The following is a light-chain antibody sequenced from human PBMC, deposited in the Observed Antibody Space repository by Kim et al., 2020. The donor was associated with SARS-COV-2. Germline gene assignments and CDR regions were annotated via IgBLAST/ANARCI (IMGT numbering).Light chain of an antibody. Sequence: APVAADTLSFRAEDIGRLSVPWYQQKPGPPPVVVTYYDTNRPPELPERFSGSNSGNAATLPISTVEAGDEADYYCQVWDTTSDHVVFGGGTQLTVL. CDR1: DIGRLS. CDR3: QVWDTTSDHVV. V-gene: IGLV3-21*04. J-gene: IGLJ2*01. CDR2: YDT.